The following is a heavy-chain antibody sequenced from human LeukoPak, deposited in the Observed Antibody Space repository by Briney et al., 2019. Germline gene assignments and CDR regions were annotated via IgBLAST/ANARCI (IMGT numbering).Heavy chain of an antibody. D-gene: IGHD2-2*02. CDR1: GYTFTGYY. CDR3: ATNYCSSTSCHIPDWFDP. J-gene: IGHJ5*02. Sequence: GAPVKVSCKASGYTFTGYYMHWVRQAPGQGLEWMGRINPNSGGTNYAQKFQGRVTMTRDTSISTAYMELSRLRSDDTAVYYCATNYCSSTSCHIPDWFDPWGQGTLVTVSS. CDR2: INPNSGGT. V-gene: IGHV1-2*06.